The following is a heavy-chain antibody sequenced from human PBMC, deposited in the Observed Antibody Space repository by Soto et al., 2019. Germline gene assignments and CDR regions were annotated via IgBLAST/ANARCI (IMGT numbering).Heavy chain of an antibody. J-gene: IGHJ5*02. CDR1: GYTFTSYD. CDR2: MNPNSGNT. Sequence: ASVKVSCKASGYTFTSYDINWVRQATGQGLEWMGWMNPNSGNTGYAQKFQGRVTMTRNTSMSTAYIELSSLRSEDTAVYYCARGAPAAISGLWFDPWGQGPLVTVPS. CDR3: ARGAPAAISGLWFDP. D-gene: IGHD2-2*02. V-gene: IGHV1-8*01.